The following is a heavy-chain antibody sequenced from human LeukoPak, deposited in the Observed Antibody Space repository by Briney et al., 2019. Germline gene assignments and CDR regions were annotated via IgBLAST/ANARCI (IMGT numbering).Heavy chain of an antibody. V-gene: IGHV1-3*01. CDR2: INAGNGNT. CDR1: GYTFTSYA. CDR3: ASKNYDILTGYYDRPGGYYYCYGMDV. J-gene: IGHJ6*04. D-gene: IGHD3-9*01. Sequence: ASVKVSCKASGYTFTSYAMHWVRQAPGQRLEWMGWINAGNGNTKYSQKFQGRVTITRDTSASTAYMELSSLRSEDTAVYYCASKNYDILTGYYDRPGGYYYCYGMDVWGKGTTVTVSS.